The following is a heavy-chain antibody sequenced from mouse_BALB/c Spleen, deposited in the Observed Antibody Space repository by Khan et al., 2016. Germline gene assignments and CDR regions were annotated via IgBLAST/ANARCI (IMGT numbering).Heavy chain of an antibody. J-gene: IGHJ2*01. CDR3: TREGWGNYFYFDY. V-gene: IGHV1-69*02. Sequence: QVQLQQPGAELVRPGASVKLSCKASGYTFTSYWINWVKQRPGQGLEWIGNIYPSDSYTNYNQKFKDKATLTVDKSSSTAYMQLSSPTSEDSAVYYCTREGWGNYFYFDYWGQGTTLTVSS. CDR1: GYTFTSYW. D-gene: IGHD2-1*01. CDR2: IYPSDSYT.